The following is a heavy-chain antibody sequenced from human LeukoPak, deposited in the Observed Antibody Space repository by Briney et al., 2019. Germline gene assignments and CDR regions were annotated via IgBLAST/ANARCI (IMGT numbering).Heavy chain of an antibody. D-gene: IGHD1-1*01. J-gene: IGHJ4*02. CDR3: TSGLSVRRSNNTPVDY. CDR2: IESKTDGGTT. Sequence: GGSLRLSCAASGFTFSNAWMTWVRQAPGKGLEWVGRIESKTDGGTTDYAAPVKDRFTISRDDSKNTLYLQMNSLKTEDTAVYYCTSGLSVRRSNNTPVDYWGQGTLVTVSS. CDR1: GFTFSNAW. V-gene: IGHV3-15*04.